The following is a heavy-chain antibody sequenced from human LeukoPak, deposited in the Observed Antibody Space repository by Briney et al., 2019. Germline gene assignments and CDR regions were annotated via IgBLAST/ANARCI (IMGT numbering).Heavy chain of an antibody. J-gene: IGHJ3*01. CDR1: GGSISSYY. CDR3: ARAPADIVVVPAAIDAFDV. Sequence: PSETLSLTCTVSGGSISSYYWSWIRQPPGKGLEWIGYIYYSGSTNYNPSLKSRVTISVDTSKNQFSLKLSSVTAADTAVYYCARAPADIVVVPAAIDAFDVWGQGTMVSVSS. CDR2: IYYSGST. D-gene: IGHD2-2*01. V-gene: IGHV4-59*01.